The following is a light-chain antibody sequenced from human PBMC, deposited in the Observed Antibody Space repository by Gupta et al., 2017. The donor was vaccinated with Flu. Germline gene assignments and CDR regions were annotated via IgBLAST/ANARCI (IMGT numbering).Light chain of an antibody. Sequence: EIVMTQAPATLSVSPGERAPLSCRASQSVSNHLAWYQQKPGQAPRLLIYDASTRATGIPVRFSGSGSGTEFSLTISSLQSEDFAVYYCQQYNKWPPGIAFGQGTRLEIK. CDR2: DAS. CDR1: QSVSNH. J-gene: IGKJ5*01. V-gene: IGKV3-15*01. CDR3: QQYNKWPPGIA.